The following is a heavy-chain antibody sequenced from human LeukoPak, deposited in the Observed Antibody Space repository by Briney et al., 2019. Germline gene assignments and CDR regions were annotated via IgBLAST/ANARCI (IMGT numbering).Heavy chain of an antibody. J-gene: IGHJ5*02. V-gene: IGHV4-39*07. Sequence: PSETLSLTCTVSGGSISSSPYYWGWIRQPPGKGLEWIGSIYYSGTTHYHPPLESRVTISVDTSKNQFSLKLASVTAADTAIYYCAKGAGGFSYYNWFDPWGQGTLVTVSS. D-gene: IGHD5-18*01. CDR3: AKGAGGFSYYNWFDP. CDR1: GGSISSSPYY. CDR2: IYYSGTT.